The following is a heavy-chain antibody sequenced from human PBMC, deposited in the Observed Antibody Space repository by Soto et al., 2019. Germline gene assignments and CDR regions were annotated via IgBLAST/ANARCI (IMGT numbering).Heavy chain of an antibody. V-gene: IGHV3-23*01. J-gene: IGHJ4*02. CDR3: AKIVSTVTTRVGIDY. CDR2: ISGAGGSI. CDR1: GFTFSSYA. D-gene: IGHD4-17*01. Sequence: GGSLRLSCVASGFTFSSYAMTWVRQAPGKGLEWVSAISGAGGSIYYADSVKGRFTISRDNTKNTLYLQMSSLRAEDTAVYYCAKIVSTVTTRVGIDYWGQGTLVTVSS.